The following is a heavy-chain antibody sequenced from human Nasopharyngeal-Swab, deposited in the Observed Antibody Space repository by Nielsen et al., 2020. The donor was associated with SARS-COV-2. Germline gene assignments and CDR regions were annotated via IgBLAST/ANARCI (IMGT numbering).Heavy chain of an antibody. CDR1: GGSISSGRYY. D-gene: IGHD1-26*01. CDR2: IYTSGST. V-gene: IGHV4-61*02. CDR3: ARGRWDRYYYGMDV. J-gene: IGHJ6*02. Sequence: SETLSLPCTVSGGSISSGRYYWSWIRQPAGKGLEWIGRIYTSGSTNYNPSLKSRVTISVDTSKNQFSLKLSSVTAADTAVYYCARGRWDRYYYGMDVWGQGTTVTVSS.